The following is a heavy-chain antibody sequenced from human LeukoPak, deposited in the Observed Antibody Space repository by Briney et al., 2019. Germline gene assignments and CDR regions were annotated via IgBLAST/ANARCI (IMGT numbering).Heavy chain of an antibody. V-gene: IGHV1-8*01. CDR2: MNPNSGNT. CDR1: GYTFTSYD. D-gene: IGHD5-24*01. J-gene: IGHJ4*02. Sequence: ASVKVSCKASGYTFTSYDINWVRQATGQGLEWMGWMNPNSGNTGYAQKFQGRVTMTRNASISTAYMELSSLRSEDTAVYYCARGRRWLQLRHVCDYWGRGTLVTVSS. CDR3: ARGRRWLQLRHVCDY.